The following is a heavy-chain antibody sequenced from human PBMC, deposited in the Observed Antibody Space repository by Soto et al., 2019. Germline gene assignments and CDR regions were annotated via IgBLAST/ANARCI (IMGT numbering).Heavy chain of an antibody. D-gene: IGHD6-19*01. CDR3: ARDRVPGSGLPAY. CDR2: ISSMSSTI. Sequence: PGGSLRLSCEASGFIFNDYSMNWVRQAPGKGLEWISYISSMSSTILHAESVKGRFTTSRDNAKTSLYLHMNRLRDEDTGVYYCARDRVPGSGLPAYWGQGTLVTVSS. J-gene: IGHJ4*02. V-gene: IGHV3-48*02. CDR1: GFIFNDYS.